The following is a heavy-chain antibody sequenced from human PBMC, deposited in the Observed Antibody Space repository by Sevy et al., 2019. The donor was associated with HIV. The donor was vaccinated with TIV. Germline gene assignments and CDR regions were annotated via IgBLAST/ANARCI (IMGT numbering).Heavy chain of an antibody. Sequence: GGSLRLSCAASGFTFRKDGMHWVLQAPGKGLEWVAVIWWDGSEKYYADSVKGRFTISRDNSEDTMYLQMRSLRADDTAVYYCVRDPQIKDIAESGIIHWGQGTLVTVSS. CDR3: VRDPQIKDIAESGIIH. CDR2: IWWDGSEK. CDR1: GFTFRKDG. V-gene: IGHV3-33*01. D-gene: IGHD6-13*01. J-gene: IGHJ4*02.